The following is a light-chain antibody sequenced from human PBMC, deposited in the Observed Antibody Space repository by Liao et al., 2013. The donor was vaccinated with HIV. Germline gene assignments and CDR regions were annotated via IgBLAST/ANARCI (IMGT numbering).Light chain of an antibody. Sequence: SYELTQPPSVSVAPGKTATITCGGNNIGRKSVHWYQQKPAQAPVLVIHYDTDRPSGIPERFFGSSSGTTVTLTISGVQAEDEADYFCQSADSSGTYVVFGGGTKLTVL. CDR1: NIGRKS. CDR2: YDT. CDR3: QSADSSGTYVV. J-gene: IGLJ2*01. V-gene: IGLV3-21*01.